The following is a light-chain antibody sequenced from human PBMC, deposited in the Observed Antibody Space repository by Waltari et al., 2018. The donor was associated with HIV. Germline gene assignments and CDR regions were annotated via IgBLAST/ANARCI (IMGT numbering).Light chain of an antibody. CDR2: GTS. CDR1: QGISTY. V-gene: IGKV1-12*01. Sequence: IQMTQSPFSVSASVGDRVTVTCRASQGISTYLAWYQQKPGRAPKLLIFGTSTLQSGVPPRFRGSGSGTDFTLTISDLQPEDFATYYCQQAYSFPLTFGGGTRVE. CDR3: QQAYSFPLT. J-gene: IGKJ4*01.